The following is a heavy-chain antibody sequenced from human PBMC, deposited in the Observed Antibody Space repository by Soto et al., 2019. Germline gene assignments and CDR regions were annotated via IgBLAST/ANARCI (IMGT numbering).Heavy chain of an antibody. J-gene: IGHJ4*02. D-gene: IGHD3-10*02. CDR3: ATVFRSSNFNY. CDR1: GLSFSDYD. CDR2: ITSSSSTI. Sequence: QVELVESGGGLVKPGGSLRLSCAASGLSFSDYDMSWIRQAPGNGLECIAYITSSSSTIYYAESVKCRFTISRNDAKNSLYLQLDSLRAEDTAVYYCATVFRSSNFNYWGQGTLVTVSS. V-gene: IGHV3-11*01.